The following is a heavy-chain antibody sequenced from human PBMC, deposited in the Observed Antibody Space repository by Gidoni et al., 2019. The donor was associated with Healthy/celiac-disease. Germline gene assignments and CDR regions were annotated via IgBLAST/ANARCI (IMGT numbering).Heavy chain of an antibody. V-gene: IGHV3-48*01. D-gene: IGHD3-22*01. CDR2: ISSSSSTI. CDR1: GFTFSSDS. Sequence: EVQLVEPGGGLVQPGGSLRLSCAASGFTFSSDSMNWVRQAPGKGLEWVSYISSSSSTIYYADSVKGRFTISRDNAKNSLYLQMNSLRAEDTAVYYCARYYYDSSGYSTYFDYWGQGTLVTVSS. J-gene: IGHJ4*02. CDR3: ARYYYDSSGYSTYFDY.